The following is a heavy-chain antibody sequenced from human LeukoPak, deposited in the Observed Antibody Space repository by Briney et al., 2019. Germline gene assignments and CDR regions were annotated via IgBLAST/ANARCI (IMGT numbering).Heavy chain of an antibody. Sequence: GGSLRLSCAASGFTFSSYAMHWVRQAPGKGLEWVAVISYDGSNKYYADSVKGRFTISRDSSKDTLYLQMNSLRAEDTAVYYCARESEAFDIWGQGTMVTVSS. CDR2: ISYDGSNK. J-gene: IGHJ3*02. CDR1: GFTFSSYA. V-gene: IGHV3-30-3*01. CDR3: ARESEAFDI. D-gene: IGHD1-14*01.